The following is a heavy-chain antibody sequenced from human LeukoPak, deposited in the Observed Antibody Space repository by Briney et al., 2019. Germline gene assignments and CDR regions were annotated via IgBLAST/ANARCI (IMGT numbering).Heavy chain of an antibody. Sequence: ASVKVSCKASGGTFSSYAISWVRQAPGQGLEWMGRIIPILGIANYAQKFQGRVTITADKSTNTAYMELSSLRSEDTAVYYCARDDYDILTGYYGWDYYYYGVDVWGQGTTVTVSS. CDR1: GGTFSSYA. J-gene: IGHJ6*02. CDR3: ARDDYDILTGYYGWDYYYYGVDV. D-gene: IGHD3-9*01. CDR2: IIPILGIA. V-gene: IGHV1-69*04.